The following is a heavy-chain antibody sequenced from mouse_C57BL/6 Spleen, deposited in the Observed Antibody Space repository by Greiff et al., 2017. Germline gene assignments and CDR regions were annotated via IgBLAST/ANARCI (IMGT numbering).Heavy chain of an antibody. Sequence: QVQLQQSGAELVRPGPSVKVSCKASGYAFTNYLIEWVKQRPGQGLEWIGVINPGSGGTNYNEKFKGKATLTADKSSSTACMQLSSLTSEDSAVYFCAYGNYDAMDYWGQGTSVTVSS. CDR1: GYAFTNYL. D-gene: IGHD2-1*01. J-gene: IGHJ4*01. V-gene: IGHV1-54*01. CDR3: AYGNYDAMDY. CDR2: INPGSGGT.